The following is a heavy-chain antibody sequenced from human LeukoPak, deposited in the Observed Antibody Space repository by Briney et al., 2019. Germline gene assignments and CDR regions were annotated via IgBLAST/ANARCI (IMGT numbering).Heavy chain of an antibody. CDR1: GFTFSSYW. D-gene: IGHD2-2*01. CDR2: IKQDGSEK. CDR3: ARGGDCSSTSCTEFDY. Sequence: GGSLRLSCAASGFTFSSYWMSWVRQAPGKGLEWVANIKQDGSEKYYVDSVKGRFTISRDNAKNSLHLQMNSLRAEDTAVYYCARGGDCSSTSCTEFDYWGQGTLVTVSS. V-gene: IGHV3-7*03. J-gene: IGHJ4*02.